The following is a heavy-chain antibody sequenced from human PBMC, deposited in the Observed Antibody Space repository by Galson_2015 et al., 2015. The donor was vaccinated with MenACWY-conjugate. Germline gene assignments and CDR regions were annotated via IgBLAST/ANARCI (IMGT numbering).Heavy chain of an antibody. D-gene: IGHD2-21*01. CDR1: GFSATSHF. J-gene: IGHJ4*02. V-gene: IGHV3-53*01. CDR2: LYDDGTS. CDR3: AKIVRHPVGPYFDS. Sequence: SLRLSCAASGFSATSHFMGWVRQAPGKGLEWVALLYDDGTSRYADSVKGRFTISGDTLRNSLSLQMHGLRAEDTAMYFCAKIVRHPVGPYFDSWGQGTLVLVSS.